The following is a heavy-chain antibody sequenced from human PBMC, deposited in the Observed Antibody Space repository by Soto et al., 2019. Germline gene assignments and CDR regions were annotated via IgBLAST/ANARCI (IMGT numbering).Heavy chain of an antibody. J-gene: IGHJ6*02. CDR3: ARDLVYFDNSGSGSWYYYGMDV. V-gene: IGHV3-33*01. Sequence: PGGSLRLSCGASGFTFSGYAMHWVRQSPGKGLEWVAIIWFDGGNKYYADSVKGRFTISRDNSKNTLYLQMNSLRAEDTAIYYCARDLVYFDNSGSGSWYYYGMDVWGQGTTVTFSS. CDR2: IWFDGGNK. D-gene: IGHD3-22*01. CDR1: GFTFSGYA.